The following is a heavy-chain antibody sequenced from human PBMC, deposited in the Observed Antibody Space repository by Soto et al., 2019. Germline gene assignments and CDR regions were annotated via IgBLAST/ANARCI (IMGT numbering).Heavy chain of an antibody. J-gene: IGHJ4*02. CDR2: IYWDDDK. D-gene: IGHD6-19*01. CDR3: AHAMAPSSFDY. Sequence: QITLKEAGPTLVKPTQTLTLTCIFSGFSLITSGVGVGWIRQPPGKAMEWLALIYWDDDKGYRTSLKSRLTITKDHSKNQVVFTMTNMDTGDTARFYVAHAMAPSSFDYLGQGTLVTFSS. CDR1: GFSLITSGVG. V-gene: IGHV2-5*02.